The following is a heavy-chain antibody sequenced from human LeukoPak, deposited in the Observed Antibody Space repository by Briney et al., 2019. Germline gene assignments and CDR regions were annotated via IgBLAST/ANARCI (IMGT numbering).Heavy chain of an antibody. J-gene: IGHJ3*02. CDR1: GYSISSGYY. CDR2: IYHSGST. V-gene: IGHV4-38-2*02. CDR3: ARDLGPFDI. Sequence: SSETLSLTCTVSGYSISSGYYWGWIRQPPGKGLEWIGSIYHSGSTYYNPSLKSRVTISVDTSKNQFSLKLSSVTAADTAVYYCARDLGPFDIWGQGTMVTVSS.